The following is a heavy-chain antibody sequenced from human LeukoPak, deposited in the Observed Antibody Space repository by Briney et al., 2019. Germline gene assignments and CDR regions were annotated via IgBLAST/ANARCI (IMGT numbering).Heavy chain of an antibody. J-gene: IGHJ5*02. D-gene: IGHD3-10*01. CDR1: GYTFTGYY. CDR3: ARDHPLGFGELLSGWFDP. Sequence: GASVKVSCKASGYTFTGYYMHWVRQAPGQGLEWMGWINPNSGGTNYAQKFQGRVTMTRDTSISTAYMELSRLRSDDTAVYYCARDHPLGFGELLSGWFDPWGQGTLVTVSS. CDR2: INPNSGGT. V-gene: IGHV1-2*02.